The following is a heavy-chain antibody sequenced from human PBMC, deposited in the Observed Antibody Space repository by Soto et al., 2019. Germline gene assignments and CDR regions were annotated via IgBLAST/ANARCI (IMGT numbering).Heavy chain of an antibody. V-gene: IGHV4-59*01. CDR2: ISYSGST. Sequence: QVQLQESGPGLVKPSETLSLTCTVSGGSSNNDYWTWIRQSPGKGLEWIGSISYSGSTNYNPSLRSRVTMSLDTSKNQFSLKLSSVTAADTAVYYCARTQDDSSGYYYLNALDVWGQGTTVTVSS. CDR3: ARTQDDSSGYYYLNALDV. J-gene: IGHJ6*02. D-gene: IGHD3-22*01. CDR1: GGSSNNDY.